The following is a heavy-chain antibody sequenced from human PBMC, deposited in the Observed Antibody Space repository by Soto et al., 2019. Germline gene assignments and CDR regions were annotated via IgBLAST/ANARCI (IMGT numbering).Heavy chain of an antibody. Sequence: SETLSLTCTVSGGSISSGGYYWSWIRQHPGKGLEWIGYIYYSGSTYYNPSLKSRVTISVDTSKNQFSLKLSSVTAADTAVYYCARENWNYGYYFDYWGQGPLVTVSS. CDR2: IYYSGST. CDR3: ARENWNYGYYFDY. V-gene: IGHV4-31*03. D-gene: IGHD1-7*01. CDR1: GGSISSGGYY. J-gene: IGHJ4*02.